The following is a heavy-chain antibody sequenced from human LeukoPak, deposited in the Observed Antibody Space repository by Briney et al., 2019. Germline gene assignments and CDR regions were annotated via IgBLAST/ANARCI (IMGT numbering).Heavy chain of an antibody. CDR3: ARGRVGATLGFDY. CDR1: GFTFSSYE. V-gene: IGHV3-48*03. D-gene: IGHD1-26*01. CDR2: ISSSGSTI. J-gene: IGHJ4*02. Sequence: TGESLRLSCAASGFTFSSYEMNWVRQAPGKGLEWVSYISSSGSTIYYADSRKGRFTISRDNAKNSLYLQMNSLRAEDTAVYYCARGRVGATLGFDYWGQGTLVTVSS.